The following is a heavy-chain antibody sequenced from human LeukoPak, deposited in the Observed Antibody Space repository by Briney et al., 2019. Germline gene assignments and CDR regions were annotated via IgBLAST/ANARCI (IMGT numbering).Heavy chain of an antibody. CDR3: ARELREHGVFDI. CDR1: GFTFSSYS. D-gene: IGHD1-26*01. V-gene: IGHV3-21*04. CDR2: ISSSSSYI. J-gene: IGHJ3*02. Sequence: GSLRLSCAASGFTFSSYSMNWVRQAPGKGLEWVSSISSSSSYIYYADSVKGRFTISRDKSKNTVYLQMNSLRAEDTAVYYCARELREHGVFDIWGQGTMVTVSS.